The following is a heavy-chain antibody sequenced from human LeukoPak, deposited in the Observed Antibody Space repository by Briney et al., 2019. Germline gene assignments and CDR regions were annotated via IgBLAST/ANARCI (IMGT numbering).Heavy chain of an antibody. D-gene: IGHD2-15*01. V-gene: IGHV4-39*07. CDR1: GGSINSTNYN. CDR2: VYYSGLT. Sequence: SETLSLTCTVSGGSINSTNYNWGWIRQPPRRGPEWLASVYYSGLTYYNSSLKSRVSISVDTSKNQFSLKLTSVTAADTAVYYCARVNTQGVPSPWGQGILVTVSS. J-gene: IGHJ5*02. CDR3: ARVNTQGVPSP.